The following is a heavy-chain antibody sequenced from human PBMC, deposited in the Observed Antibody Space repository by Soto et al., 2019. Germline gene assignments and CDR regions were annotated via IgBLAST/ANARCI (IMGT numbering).Heavy chain of an antibody. CDR3: AREVVVATTLGWFDP. CDR1: GVSISAYY. V-gene: IGHV4-59*01. Sequence: SETLSLTCNVSGVSISAYYWSWIRQPPGKGLEWIGYISNSGGTNYNPSLKSRVTISEDTSKNQISLHLKSVTAADTAVYYCAREVVVATTLGWFDPWGQGTLVTVSS. J-gene: IGHJ5*02. CDR2: ISNSGGT. D-gene: IGHD2-15*01.